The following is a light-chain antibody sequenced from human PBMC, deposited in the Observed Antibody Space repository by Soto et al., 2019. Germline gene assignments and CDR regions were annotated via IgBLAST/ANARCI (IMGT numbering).Light chain of an antibody. V-gene: IGLV2-14*01. Sequence: QSALTQPASVSGSPGQSITISCTGTSSDVGDYKYVSWYQQHPGKAPKLMIYEVSTRPSGVSNRFSGSKSGSTASLIISGLQAEDEADYYCSSYTSSSTLVFGGGTKVTVL. CDR3: SSYTSSSTLV. J-gene: IGLJ2*01. CDR1: SSDVGDYKY. CDR2: EVS.